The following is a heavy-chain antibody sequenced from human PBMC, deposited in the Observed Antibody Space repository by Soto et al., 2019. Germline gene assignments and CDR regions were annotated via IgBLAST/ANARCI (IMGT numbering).Heavy chain of an antibody. CDR2: ISGSGGST. J-gene: IGHJ4*02. CDR1: GFTFSSYA. CDR3: AKDHYYDFWSGYYTDDDY. Sequence: GGSLRLSCAASGFTFSSYAMSWVRQAPGKGLEWVSAISGSGGSTYYADSVKGRFTISRDNSKNTLYLQMNSLRAEDTAVYYCAKDHYYDFWSGYYTDDDYWGQGTLVTVSS. D-gene: IGHD3-3*01. V-gene: IGHV3-23*01.